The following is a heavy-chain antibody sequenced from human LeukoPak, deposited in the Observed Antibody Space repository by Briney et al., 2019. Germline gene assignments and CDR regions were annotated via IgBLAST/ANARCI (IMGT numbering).Heavy chain of an antibody. D-gene: IGHD3-10*01. V-gene: IGHV3-30*09. CDR2: ISHDGGNK. Sequence: PGGSLRLSCVASGFAFSQFPVHWVRQAPGKRLEWVGFISHDGGNKKYGDSVKGRFAISRDNSKNTVYLQMNSLRPEDTALYYCARDKSYFGSGNYHYFDSWGQGALVIVSS. CDR3: ARDKSYFGSGNYHYFDS. CDR1: GFAFSQFP. J-gene: IGHJ4*02.